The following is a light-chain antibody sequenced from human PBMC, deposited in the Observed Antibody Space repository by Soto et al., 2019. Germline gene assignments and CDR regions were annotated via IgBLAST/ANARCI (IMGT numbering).Light chain of an antibody. CDR1: QSISSW. CDR3: QQYNSYWT. CDR2: KAS. Sequence: DIQMTQSPYTLSASVGDRVTITCRASQSISSWLAWYQQKPGKAPKLLIYKASSLESGVPSRFSGSGSGTEFTLTISSLQPDDFATYYCQQYNSYWTFGQGTKVE. J-gene: IGKJ1*01. V-gene: IGKV1-5*03.